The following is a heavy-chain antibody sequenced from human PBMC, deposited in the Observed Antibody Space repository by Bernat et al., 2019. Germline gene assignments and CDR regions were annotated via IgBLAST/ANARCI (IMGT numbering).Heavy chain of an antibody. V-gene: IGHV3-15*01. D-gene: IGHD3-16*02. CDR2: IKSKTDGGST. CDR1: GFTFSNAW. Sequence: EVQLVESGGGLVKPGGSLRLSCAASGFTFSNAWMSWVRQAPAKGLEWVGRIKSKTDGGSTDYVAPEKGRFTISRDDSKNTLYLQMNSLKAEDTAVYYCTTVWIWGSYRPLTPGYWGQGTLVTVSS. J-gene: IGHJ4*02. CDR3: TTVWIWGSYRPLTPGY.